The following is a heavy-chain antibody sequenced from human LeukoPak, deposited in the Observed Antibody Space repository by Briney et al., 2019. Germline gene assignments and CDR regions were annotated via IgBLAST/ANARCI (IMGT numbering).Heavy chain of an antibody. CDR2: IIPIFGTA. J-gene: IGHJ4*02. D-gene: IGHD3-10*01. CDR1: GGTFSSYA. Sequence: SVKVSCKASGGTFSSYAISWVRQAPGQGLEWMGGIIPIFGTANYAQKFQGRVTIAADESTSTAYMELSSLRSEDTAVYYCARDYYGSGRGADYWGQGTLVTVSS. V-gene: IGHV1-69*13. CDR3: ARDYYGSGRGADY.